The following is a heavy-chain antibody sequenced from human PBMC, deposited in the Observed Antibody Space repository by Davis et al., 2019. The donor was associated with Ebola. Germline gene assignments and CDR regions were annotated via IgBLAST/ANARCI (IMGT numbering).Heavy chain of an antibody. CDR1: GGSINNYY. Sequence: SETLSLTCTVSGGSINNYYWSWIRQPPGKGLEWIGYIYYSGSTNYNPSLKSRVTISVDTSKNQFSLKLSSVTAADTAVYYCARVNYDFWSGYYSGTWFDPWGQGTLVTVSS. V-gene: IGHV4-59*01. CDR3: ARVNYDFWSGYYSGTWFDP. CDR2: IYYSGST. D-gene: IGHD3-3*01. J-gene: IGHJ5*02.